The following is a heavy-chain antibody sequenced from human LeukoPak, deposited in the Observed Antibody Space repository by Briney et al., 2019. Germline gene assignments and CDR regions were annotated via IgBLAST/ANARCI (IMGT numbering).Heavy chain of an antibody. CDR3: AKANYAPGSCYSALDP. V-gene: IGHV3-23*01. J-gene: IGHJ5*02. Sequence: GGSLRLSCAASGFTFSSYAMSSVRQAPGKGLEVVSAIGGSGDLTHYAGSVKGRFTISRDNSKNTLSLQMNSLRAEDTALYYCAKANYAPGSCYSALDPWGQGTLVTVSS. CDR1: GFTFSSYA. CDR2: IGGSGDLT. D-gene: IGHD3-10*01.